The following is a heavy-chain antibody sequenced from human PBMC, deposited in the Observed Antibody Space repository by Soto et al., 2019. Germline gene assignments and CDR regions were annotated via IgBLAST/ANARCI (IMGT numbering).Heavy chain of an antibody. J-gene: IGHJ6*03. D-gene: IGHD3-3*01. CDR3: ARIRLGYYPFGYYYYMDV. CDR2: ISSSGSTI. V-gene: IGHV3-11*01. CDR1: GFTFSDYY. Sequence: GGSLRLSCAASGFTFSDYYMSWIRQAPGKGLEWVSYISSSGSTIYYADSVKGRFTISRDNAKNSLYLQMNSLRAEDTAVYYCARIRLGYYPFGYYYYMDVWGKGTTVTVSS.